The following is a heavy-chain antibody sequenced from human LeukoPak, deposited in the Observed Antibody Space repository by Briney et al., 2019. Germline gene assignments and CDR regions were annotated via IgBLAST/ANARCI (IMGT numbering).Heavy chain of an antibody. CDR3: ATTRGYGDYAFDY. V-gene: IGHV3-30*03. D-gene: IGHD4-17*01. CDR1: GFTFSSYG. CDR2: ISYDGSNK. J-gene: IGHJ4*02. Sequence: GRSLRLSCAASGFTFSSYGMHWVRQAPGKGLEWVAVISYDGSNKYYADSVKGRFTISRDNSKNTLYLQMNSLRAEDTAVYYCATTRGYGDYAFDYWGQGTLVTVSS.